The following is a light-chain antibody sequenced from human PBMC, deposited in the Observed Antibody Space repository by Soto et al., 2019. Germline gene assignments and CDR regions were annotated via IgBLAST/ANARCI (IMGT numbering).Light chain of an antibody. V-gene: IGLV2-14*01. CDR2: EVS. CDR1: SSDVGGYNY. Sequence: QSVLTQPASVSGSPGQSITISCTGTSSDVGGYNYVSWYQLHPGKAPKLMVYEVSNRPSGVSNRFSGSKSGNTASLTISGLQAEDEADYYCSSYTNINTRACVFGTGTKVTVL. CDR3: SSYTNINTRACV. J-gene: IGLJ1*01.